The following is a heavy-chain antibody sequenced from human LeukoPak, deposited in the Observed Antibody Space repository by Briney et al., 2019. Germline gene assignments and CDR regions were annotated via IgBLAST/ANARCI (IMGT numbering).Heavy chain of an antibody. CDR1: GFTFSSYS. CDR2: ISSSSSTI. D-gene: IGHD3-22*01. CDR3: ARDDYYDSSGYYTGGAFDI. V-gene: IGHV3-48*04. J-gene: IGHJ3*02. Sequence: PGGSLRLSCAASGFTFSSYSMNWVRQAPGKGLEWVSYISSSSSTIYYADSVKGRFTISRDNAKNSLYLQMNSLRAEDTAVYYCARDDYYDSSGYYTGGAFDIWGQGTMDTVSS.